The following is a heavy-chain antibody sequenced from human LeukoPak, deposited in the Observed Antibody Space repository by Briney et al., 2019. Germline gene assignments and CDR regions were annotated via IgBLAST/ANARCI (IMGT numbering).Heavy chain of an antibody. Sequence: SETLSLTCAVYGGSFSGYYWSWIRQPPGKGLEWIGEINHSGSTNYNLSLKSRVTISVDTSKNQCSLKLSSVTAADTAVYYCARALTSLNYYMDVWGKGTTVTVSS. CDR1: GGSFSGYY. V-gene: IGHV4-34*01. D-gene: IGHD3-3*01. CDR2: INHSGST. J-gene: IGHJ6*03. CDR3: ARALTSLNYYMDV.